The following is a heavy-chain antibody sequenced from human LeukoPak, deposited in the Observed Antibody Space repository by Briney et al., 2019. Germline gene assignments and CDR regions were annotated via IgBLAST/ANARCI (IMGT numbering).Heavy chain of an antibody. V-gene: IGHV1-46*01. CDR3: ARDRTTTYFDY. D-gene: IGHD1-7*01. Sequence: ASVKVSCKASGYTFTSYYMHWVRQAPGQGLEWMGIINPSGGSTSHAQKFQGRVTMTRDMSTSTVYMERSSLRSEDTAVYYCARDRTTTYFDYWGQGTLVTVSS. CDR2: INPSGGST. J-gene: IGHJ4*02. CDR1: GYTFTSYY.